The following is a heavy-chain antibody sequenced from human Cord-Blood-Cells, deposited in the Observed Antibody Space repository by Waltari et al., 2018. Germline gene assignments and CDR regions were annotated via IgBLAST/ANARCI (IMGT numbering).Heavy chain of an antibody. D-gene: IGHD1-26*01. Sequence: NLRGSAPELVRPPRTWSLTCTVSGGPISSSSSYGGWIRQPPGKGLEWIGGIYYSGSTYYNPSLKSRVTISVDTSKTQFALKLSSVTAADTAVYYCARHSGIVGATFDYWGQGTLVTVSS. J-gene: IGHJ4*02. CDR2: IYYSGST. CDR3: ARHSGIVGATFDY. V-gene: IGHV4-39*01. CDR1: GGPISSSSSY.